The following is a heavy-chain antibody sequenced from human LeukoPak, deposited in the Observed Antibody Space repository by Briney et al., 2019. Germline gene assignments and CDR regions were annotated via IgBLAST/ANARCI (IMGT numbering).Heavy chain of an antibody. CDR3: ARMYYDILTDYYYFDY. Sequence: PSETLSLTCTVSGGSISSDYWSWIRQPPGKGLEWIGYIYYSGSTNYNPSLKSRVTISVDTSKNQFSLKLNSVTAADTAVYYCARMYYDILTDYYYFDYWGQGTLVTVAS. J-gene: IGHJ4*02. D-gene: IGHD3-9*01. CDR2: IYYSGST. V-gene: IGHV4-59*08. CDR1: GGSISSDY.